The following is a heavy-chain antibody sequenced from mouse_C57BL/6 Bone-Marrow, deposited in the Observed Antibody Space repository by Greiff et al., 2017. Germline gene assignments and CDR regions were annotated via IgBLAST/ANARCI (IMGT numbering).Heavy chain of an antibody. V-gene: IGHV1-72*01. Sequence: VQLQQPGAELVKPGASVKLSCKASGYTFTSYWMHWVKQRPGRGLEWIGRIDPNSGGPKYNEKFKSKATLTVDKPSSTAYLQLSSLTSEDSAVYYCARVTVVATDYAMDYWGQGTSVTVSS. CDR1: GYTFTSYW. CDR3: ARVTVVATDYAMDY. CDR2: IDPNSGGP. D-gene: IGHD1-1*01. J-gene: IGHJ4*01.